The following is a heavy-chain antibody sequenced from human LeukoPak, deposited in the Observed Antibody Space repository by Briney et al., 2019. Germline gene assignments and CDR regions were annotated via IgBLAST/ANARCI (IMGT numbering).Heavy chain of an antibody. V-gene: IGHV4-39*07. Sequence: SETLSLTCTVFGGSISSSSYYWGWIRQPPGKGLEWIGSIYYSGSTYYNPSLKSRVTISVDTSKNQFSLKLSSVTAADTAVYYCARSELLWFGEVYWGQGTLVTASS. J-gene: IGHJ4*02. D-gene: IGHD3-10*01. CDR1: GGSISSSSYY. CDR2: IYYSGST. CDR3: ARSELLWFGEVY.